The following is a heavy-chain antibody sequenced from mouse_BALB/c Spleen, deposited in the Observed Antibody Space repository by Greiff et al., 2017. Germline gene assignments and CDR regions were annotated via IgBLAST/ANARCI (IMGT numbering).Heavy chain of an antibody. D-gene: IGHD2-14*01. J-gene: IGHJ4*01. Sequence: DVKLVESGGGLVKPGGSLKLSCAASGFTFSDYYMYWVRQTPEKRLEWVATISDGGSYTYYPDSVKGRFTISRDNAKNNLYLQMSSLKSEDTAMYYCARDRYDGTRAMDYWGQGTSVTVSS. V-gene: IGHV5-4*02. CDR2: ISDGGSYT. CDR1: GFTFSDYY. CDR3: ARDRYDGTRAMDY.